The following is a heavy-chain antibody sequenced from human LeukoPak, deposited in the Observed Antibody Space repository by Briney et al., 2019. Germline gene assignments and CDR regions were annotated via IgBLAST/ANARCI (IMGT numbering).Heavy chain of an antibody. CDR2: INTNTGNP. CDR3: ARSGSSSWYSYYYYYGMDV. CDR1: GYTFTSYA. Sequence: ASVKVSCKASGYTFTSYAMNWVRQAPGQGLEWMGWINTNTGNPTYAQGFTGRFVLSLDTSVSTAYLQISSLKAEDTAVYYCARSGSSSWYSYYYYYGMDVWGQGTTVTVSS. D-gene: IGHD6-13*01. J-gene: IGHJ6*02. V-gene: IGHV7-4-1*02.